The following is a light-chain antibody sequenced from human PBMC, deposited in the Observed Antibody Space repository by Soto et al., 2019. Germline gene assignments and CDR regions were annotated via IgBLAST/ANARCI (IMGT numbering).Light chain of an antibody. Sequence: EIQMTQSPASLSASVGDRVTITCRASQSVSSYLNWYQQKPGKAPKLLFYGASSLPTGIPSRFSGSGSGTDFTLTISSLQPEDFAIYYCQQYYSSPLTFCEGTKVEIK. CDR3: QQYYSSPLT. J-gene: IGKJ4*01. CDR1: QSVSSY. CDR2: GAS. V-gene: IGKV1-39*01.